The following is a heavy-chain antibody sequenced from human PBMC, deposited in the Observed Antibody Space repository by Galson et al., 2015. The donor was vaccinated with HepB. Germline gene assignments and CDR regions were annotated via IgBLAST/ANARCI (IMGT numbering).Heavy chain of an antibody. J-gene: IGHJ4*02. D-gene: IGHD2-21*01. CDR2: IRTTVYGGTT. CDR1: GFTFVHYA. CDR3: SRDPCSGDCYYDY. Sequence: SLRLSCAASGFTFVHYAMSWFRQAPGKGLEWVCSIRTTVYGGTTEYAASVKGRFTISRDDSKSIAYLQMTSLKIEDTAVYYCSRDPCSGDCYYDYWGQGTLVTVSS. V-gene: IGHV3-49*03.